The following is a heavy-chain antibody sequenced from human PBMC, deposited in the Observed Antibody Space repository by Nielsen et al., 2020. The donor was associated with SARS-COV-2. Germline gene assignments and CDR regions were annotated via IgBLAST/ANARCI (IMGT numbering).Heavy chain of an antibody. V-gene: IGHV3-48*01. D-gene: IGHD6-6*01. J-gene: IGHJ4*02. CDR1: GFTFSTYS. Sequence: GGSLRLSCAASGFTFSTYSMNWVRQAPGKGLEWVSYISTSSSPKYYADSVKGRFIISRDNAKNSLYLQMNGLRADDTALYYCAKDIKGRIYSAPDYWGQGTLVTVSS. CDR3: AKDIKGRIYSAPDY. CDR2: ISTSSSPK.